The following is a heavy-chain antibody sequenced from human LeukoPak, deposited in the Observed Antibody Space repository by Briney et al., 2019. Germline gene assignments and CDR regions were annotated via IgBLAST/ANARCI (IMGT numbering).Heavy chain of an antibody. CDR3: ARDSRHPTTVAGVNWFDP. V-gene: IGHV6-1*01. D-gene: IGHD6-19*01. Sequence: SQTLSLTCAISGDSVSSNSAAWNWIRQSPSRGLEWLGRTYYRSKWYNDYAVSVKSRITINPDTSKNQFSLQLNSVTPEDTAVYYCARDSRHPTTVAGVNWFDPWGQGTLVTVSS. J-gene: IGHJ5*02. CDR2: TYYRSKWYN. CDR1: GDSVSSNSAA.